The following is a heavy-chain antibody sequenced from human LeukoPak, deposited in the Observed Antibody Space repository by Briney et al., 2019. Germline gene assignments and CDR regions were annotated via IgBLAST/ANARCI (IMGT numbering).Heavy chain of an antibody. J-gene: IGHJ5*02. D-gene: IGHD4/OR15-4a*01. CDR1: GYTFTSYD. Sequence: GASVKVSCKASGYTFTSYDINWVRQAPGQGLEWMGWMNPKSGNTDYLQKFQGRVTMTRDTSISTAYMELSSLRSEDTAVYYCVRKNYGSNRWFDPWGQGTLVTVSS. CDR2: MNPKSGNT. CDR3: VRKNYGSNRWFDP. V-gene: IGHV1-8*01.